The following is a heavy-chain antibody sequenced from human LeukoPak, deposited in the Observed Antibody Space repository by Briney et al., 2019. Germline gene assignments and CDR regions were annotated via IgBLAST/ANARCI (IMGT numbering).Heavy chain of an antibody. CDR1: GFTFSSYG. CDR3: AKEGTVTPIDY. D-gene: IGHD4-23*01. J-gene: IGHJ4*02. Sequence: PGRSLRLSCAASGFTFSSYGMHWVRQAPGKGLEWVAFIRYDGSNKYYADSVKGRLTISRDNSKNTLYLQMNSLRVEDTAEYYCAKEGTVTPIDYWGQGTLVTVSS. V-gene: IGHV3-30*02. CDR2: IRYDGSNK.